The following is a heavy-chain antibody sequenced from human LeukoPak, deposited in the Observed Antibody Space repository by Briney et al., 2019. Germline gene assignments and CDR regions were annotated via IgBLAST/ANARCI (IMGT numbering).Heavy chain of an antibody. J-gene: IGHJ4*02. CDR3: AIFTYYYDSSGYLPDY. CDR1: GGSFSGYY. CDR2: INHSGST. V-gene: IGHV4-34*01. Sequence: SETLSLTCAVYGGSFSGYYWSWIRQPPGKGLEWIGEINHSGSTNYNPSLKSRVTISVDTSKNQFSLKLSSVTAADTAVYYCAIFTYYYDSSGYLPDYWGQGTLVTVSS. D-gene: IGHD3-22*01.